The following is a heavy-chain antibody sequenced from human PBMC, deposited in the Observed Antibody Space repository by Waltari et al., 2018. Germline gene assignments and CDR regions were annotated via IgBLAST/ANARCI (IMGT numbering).Heavy chain of an antibody. J-gene: IGHJ5*02. CDR3: ARGPSHSHSWNYWFDP. Sequence: QVQLVQSGTEVKEPGASVRVSCKTSGYTFTGYYIHWVRQAPGQGLEWSGARGPAAAGTEFPQKFQRRVTMTSDTSTRPGYLELSRLTYDDTAVYYCARGPSHSHSWNYWFDPWGQGTLVTVSS. CDR1: GYTFTGYY. D-gene: IGHD6-13*01. V-gene: IGHV1-2*02. CDR2: RGPAAAGT.